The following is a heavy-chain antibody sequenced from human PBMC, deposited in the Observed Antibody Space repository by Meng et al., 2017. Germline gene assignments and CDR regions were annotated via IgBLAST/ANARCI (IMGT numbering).Heavy chain of an antibody. Sequence: SETLSLTCTVSGGSISSSSYYWGWIRQPPGKGLEWIGSIYYSGSTYYNPSLKSRVTISVDTSKNQFSRKLSSVTAADTAVYYCARGYSSRYYYDSSGYYPDYWGQGTRVTVSS. J-gene: IGHJ4*02. CDR1: GGSISSSSYY. CDR3: ARGYSSRYYYDSSGYYPDY. CDR2: IYYSGST. V-gene: IGHV4-39*07. D-gene: IGHD3-22*01.